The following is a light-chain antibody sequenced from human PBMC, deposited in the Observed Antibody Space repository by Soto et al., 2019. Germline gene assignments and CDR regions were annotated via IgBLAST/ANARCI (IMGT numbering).Light chain of an antibody. CDR2: EVS. J-gene: IGLJ2*01. Sequence: QSALTQPASVSGSPGQSITISCTGTSSDVGGYNYVSWYQQHPGKAPKLMIYEVSNRPSGVSNRFSGSKSGNTASLTISGLRADDEADYYCSSYTSSSPVVFGGGTKLTVL. CDR3: SSYTSSSPVV. CDR1: SSDVGGYNY. V-gene: IGLV2-14*01.